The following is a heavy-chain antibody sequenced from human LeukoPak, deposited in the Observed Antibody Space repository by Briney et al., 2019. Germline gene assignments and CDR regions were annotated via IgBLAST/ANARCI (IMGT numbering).Heavy chain of an antibody. J-gene: IGHJ4*02. CDR3: AKDTEQQLVLFDY. CDR1: GFTFSSYA. V-gene: IGHV3-30-3*01. CDR2: ISYDGSNK. D-gene: IGHD6-13*01. Sequence: QPGGSLRLSCAASGFTFSSYAMHWVRQAPGKGLEWVAVISYDGSNKYYADSVKGRFTISRDNSKNTLYLQMNSLRAEDTAVYYCAKDTEQQLVLFDYWGQGTLVTVSS.